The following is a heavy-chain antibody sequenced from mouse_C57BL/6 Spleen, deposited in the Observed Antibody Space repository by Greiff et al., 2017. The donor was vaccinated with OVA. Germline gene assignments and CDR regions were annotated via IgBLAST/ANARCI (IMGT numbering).Heavy chain of an antibody. J-gene: IGHJ4*01. Sequence: VQLQQPGAELVKPGASVKLSCKASGYTFTSYWMHWVKQRPGQGLEWIGMIHPNSGSTNYNEKFKSKATLTVDKSSSTAYMQLSSLTSEDSAVYYCAPYDYDGDGGYAMDYWGQGTSVTVSS. CDR2: IHPNSGST. D-gene: IGHD2-4*01. CDR3: APYDYDGDGGYAMDY. V-gene: IGHV1-64*01. CDR1: GYTFTSYW.